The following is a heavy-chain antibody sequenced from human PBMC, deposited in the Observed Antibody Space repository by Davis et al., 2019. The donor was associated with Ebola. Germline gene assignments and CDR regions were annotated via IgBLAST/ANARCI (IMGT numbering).Heavy chain of an antibody. CDR1: GGSISSSSYY. CDR3: ARGQYSSGWQANWFDP. J-gene: IGHJ5*02. V-gene: IGHV4-39*07. D-gene: IGHD6-19*01. Sequence: SETLSLTCTVSGGSISSSSYYWGWIRQPPGKGLEWIGSIYYSGSTNYNPSLKSRVTISVDTSKNQFSLKLSSVTAADTAVYYCARGQYSSGWQANWFDPWGQGTLVTVSS. CDR2: IYYSGST.